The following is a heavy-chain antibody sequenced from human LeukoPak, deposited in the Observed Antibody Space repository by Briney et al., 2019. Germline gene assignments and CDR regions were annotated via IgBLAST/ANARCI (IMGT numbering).Heavy chain of an antibody. V-gene: IGHV4-39*07. J-gene: IGHJ3*01. CDR2: IYYSGST. CDR1: GGSISSSSYY. CDR3: AREYSSSLNDAFDV. D-gene: IGHD6-13*01. Sequence: PSETLSLTCTVSGGSISSSSYYWGWIRQPPGKGLEWIGSIYYSGSTYYNPSLKSRVTISVDTSKTQFSLRLSSVTAADTAVYYCAREYSSSLNDAFDVWGQGTMVTVSS.